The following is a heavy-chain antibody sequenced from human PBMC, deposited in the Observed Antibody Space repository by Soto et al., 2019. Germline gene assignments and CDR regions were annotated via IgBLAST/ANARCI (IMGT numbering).Heavy chain of an antibody. D-gene: IGHD2-8*01. J-gene: IGHJ2*01. V-gene: IGHV1-18*01. CDR1: GYTLDNHA. Sequence: QIQVVQSEVEVKRPGASVRISCKASGYTLDNHAITWVRQAPGQGLEWMGWIGALLYNDATNYARKFQGRLTMARDTSPNTVYMDLGSLRSDDTAIYYCARGTKGAGGWYFDLWGRVTLVVVSS. CDR2: IGALLYNDAT. CDR3: ARGTKGAGGWYFDL.